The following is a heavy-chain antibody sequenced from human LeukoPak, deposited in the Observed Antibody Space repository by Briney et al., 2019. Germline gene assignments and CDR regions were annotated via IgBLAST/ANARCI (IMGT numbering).Heavy chain of an antibody. V-gene: IGHV3-49*03. D-gene: IGHD6-19*01. CDR3: SRGSGWLSVY. CDR2: ISGGTT. Sequence: PGRSLRLSCTASGLTFGDYLMSWFRQAPGKGLEWIGFISGGTTEYAASVKGRFTISRDDSTSIAYLQMSSLTTEDTAVYYCSRGSGWLSVYWGQGTLVTVSS. CDR1: GLTFGDYL. J-gene: IGHJ4*02.